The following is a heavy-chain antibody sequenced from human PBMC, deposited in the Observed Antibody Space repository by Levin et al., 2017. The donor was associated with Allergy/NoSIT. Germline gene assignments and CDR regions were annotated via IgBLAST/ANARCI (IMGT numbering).Heavy chain of an antibody. CDR1: GGSISNYY. J-gene: IGHJ4*02. Sequence: PSETLSLTCTVSGGSISNYYWSWIRQPPGKGLEWIGYIYYSGTTNYNPSLKSRVTISVDTAKSQFSLKLTSVTAADTAIYDCARMGDTAMVDPFDYWGQGTLVTVSS. V-gene: IGHV4-59*01. D-gene: IGHD5-18*01. CDR2: IYYSGTT. CDR3: ARMGDTAMVDPFDY.